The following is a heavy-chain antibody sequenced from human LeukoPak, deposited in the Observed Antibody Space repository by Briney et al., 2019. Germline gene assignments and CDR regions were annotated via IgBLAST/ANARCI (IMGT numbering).Heavy chain of an antibody. Sequence: GGSLRLSCAASGFTFNNYAMNWVRQAPGRGLEWVSTIDNAGGGTYYPDSVKGRFTISRDNSKNTLYLQMNSLRAEDTAEYYCAKSGGYCGSTTCYPNWFDHWGQGALVTVSS. CDR1: GFTFNNYA. D-gene: IGHD2-2*01. CDR2: IDNAGGGT. J-gene: IGHJ5*02. CDR3: AKSGGYCGSTTCYPNWFDH. V-gene: IGHV3-23*01.